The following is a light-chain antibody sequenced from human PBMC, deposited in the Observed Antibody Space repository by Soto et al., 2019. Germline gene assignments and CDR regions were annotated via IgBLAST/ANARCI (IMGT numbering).Light chain of an antibody. J-gene: IGKJ1*01. Sequence: DIRLTLPPSSLWRSLPNSRTITYRASQSISSYLNWYQQRPGKAPNLLIYDATRLHSGVPPRFSGSGYGTDFTLTITRLQLEDFATYYCQHSDGRPRPFGQVTK. CDR3: QHSDGRPRP. CDR1: QSISSY. CDR2: DAT. V-gene: IGKV1-39*01.